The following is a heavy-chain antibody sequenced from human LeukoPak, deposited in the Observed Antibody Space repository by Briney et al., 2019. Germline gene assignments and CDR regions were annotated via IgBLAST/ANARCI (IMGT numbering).Heavy chain of an antibody. D-gene: IGHD5-18*01. Sequence: SETLSLTCAVYGGSFSGYHWSWIRQPPGKGLEWIGEINHSGSTNYNPSLKSRVTISVDTSKNQFSLKLSSVTAADTAVYYCASGYSPSYFDYWGQGTLVTVSS. CDR1: GGSFSGYH. CDR3: ASGYSPSYFDY. J-gene: IGHJ4*02. CDR2: INHSGST. V-gene: IGHV4-34*01.